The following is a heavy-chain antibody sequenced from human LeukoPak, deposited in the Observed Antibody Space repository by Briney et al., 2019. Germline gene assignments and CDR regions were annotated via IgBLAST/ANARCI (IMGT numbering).Heavy chain of an antibody. CDR2: IYYSGRT. J-gene: IGHJ4*02. D-gene: IGHD4-11*01. V-gene: IGHV4-59*01. CDR3: ARGFYSPAY. CDR1: GGSISSXY. Sequence: XEXXSLTCTVSGGSISSXYWSWIRQPPGKGLEWVGYIYYSGRTFYNPSLKSRVTMSVDTSKNQFSLKLSSVTAADTAIYYCARGFYSPAYWGQGTLVTVSS.